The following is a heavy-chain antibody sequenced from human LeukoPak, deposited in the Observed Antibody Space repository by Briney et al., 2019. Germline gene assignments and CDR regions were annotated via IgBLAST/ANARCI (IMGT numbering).Heavy chain of an antibody. V-gene: IGHV3-7*01. CDR1: GFIYTNWW. J-gene: IGHJ4*02. Sequence: GGSLRLSCAASGFIYTNWWMNWVRQAPGKGLEWVANINTDGTGKYYVDPVKGRFTVSRDNTKNSLYLEMASLKAEDTAVYYCTRISLGQGLDSWGQGILVTVSS. CDR2: INTDGTGK. CDR3: TRISLGQGLDS.